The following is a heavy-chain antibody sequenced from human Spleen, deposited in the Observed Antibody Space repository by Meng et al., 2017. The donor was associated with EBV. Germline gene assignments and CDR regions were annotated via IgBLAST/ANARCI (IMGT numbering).Heavy chain of an antibody. V-gene: IGHV4-34*01. D-gene: IGHD6-19*01. CDR3: ARPFPSWQSPRLDPFGA. CDR1: GGSFSGYY. Sequence: HVPLQQWGTGLLKPPEPLSLTCGVEGGSFSGYYWSWIRQSPGKGLQWIGEINHSGDTVYNPSLKSRVTISVDTSKYQFSLNLTSVTAADTALYYCARPFPSWQSPRLDPFGAWGQGTLVTVSS. CDR2: INHSGDT. J-gene: IGHJ5*02.